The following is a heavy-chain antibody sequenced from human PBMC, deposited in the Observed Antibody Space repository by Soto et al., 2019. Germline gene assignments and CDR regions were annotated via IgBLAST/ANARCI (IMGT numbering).Heavy chain of an antibody. D-gene: IGHD6-19*01. CDR2: ISAYNGNT. V-gene: IGHV1-18*01. J-gene: IGHJ4*02. CDR3: ATNEYRSGWDSAD. CDR1: GYTFNSYG. Sequence: QVQLVQSGAEVKTPGASVKVSCKASGYTFNSYGISWVRQAPGQGLEWMGCISAYNGNTHYAQKLQGRVTMTTDTSTSTAYMELRSLRTDDTAVDYCATNEYRSGWDSADWVQGTLVTVS.